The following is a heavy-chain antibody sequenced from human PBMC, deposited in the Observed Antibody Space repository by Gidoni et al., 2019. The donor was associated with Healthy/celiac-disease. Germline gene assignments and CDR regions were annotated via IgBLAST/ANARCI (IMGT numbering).Heavy chain of an antibody. CDR3: ARGFTVSGRRPDAFDI. V-gene: IGHV3-30-3*01. Sequence: VQLVESGGGVVQPGRSLRLSCAASGFTFSGFAMHWVRQAPGKGLDWVAVISYDGSNKYYADYGKGRFTISRDNSKNTLYLQMNSLRAEDTAVYYCARGFTVSGRRPDAFDIWGQGTMVTVSS. D-gene: IGHD5-12*01. CDR2: ISYDGSNK. CDR1: GFTFSGFA. J-gene: IGHJ3*02.